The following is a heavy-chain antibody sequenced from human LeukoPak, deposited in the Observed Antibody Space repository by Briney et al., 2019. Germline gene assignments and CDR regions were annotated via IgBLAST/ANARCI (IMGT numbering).Heavy chain of an antibody. CDR1: GYSISSGYY. Sequence: PSETLSLTCTVSGYSISSGYYWGWIRQPPGKGLEWIGSIYHSGSTYYNPSLKSRVTISVDTSKNQFSLKLSSVTAADTAVYYCASTFSSRDGYWGQGTLVTVSS. D-gene: IGHD5-24*01. CDR3: ASTFSSRDGY. J-gene: IGHJ4*02. V-gene: IGHV4-38-2*02. CDR2: IYHSGST.